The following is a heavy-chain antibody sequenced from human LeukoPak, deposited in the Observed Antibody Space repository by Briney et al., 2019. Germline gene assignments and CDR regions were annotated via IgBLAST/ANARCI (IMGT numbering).Heavy chain of an antibody. D-gene: IGHD4-17*01. V-gene: IGHV4-31*03. CDR1: GGSISSGGYY. CDR2: IYYSGST. J-gene: IGHJ6*02. CDR3: ARDSQMTTVTTLYYYGMDV. Sequence: PSQTLSLTCTVSGGSISSGGYYWSWIRQHPGKGLEWIGYIYYSGSTYYNPSLKSRVTISVDTSKNQFSLKLSSVTAADTAVYYCARDSQMTTVTTLYYYGMDVWGRGTTVTVSS.